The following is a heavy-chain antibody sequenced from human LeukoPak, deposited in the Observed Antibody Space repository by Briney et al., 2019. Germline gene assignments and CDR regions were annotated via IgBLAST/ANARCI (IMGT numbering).Heavy chain of an antibody. Sequence: GGSLRLSCAASGFTFSSYWMSWVRQAPGKGLEWVANIKQDGSEKYYVDSVKGRFTISRDNAKNSLYLQMNSLRAEDTAVYYCARGVLGVVQNWFDPWGQGALVTVSS. CDR2: IKQDGSEK. CDR3: ARGVLGVVQNWFDP. V-gene: IGHV3-7*01. J-gene: IGHJ5*02. D-gene: IGHD3-3*01. CDR1: GFTFSSYW.